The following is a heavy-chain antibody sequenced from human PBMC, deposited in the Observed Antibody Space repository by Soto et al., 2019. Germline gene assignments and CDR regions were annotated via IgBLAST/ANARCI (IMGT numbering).Heavy chain of an antibody. D-gene: IGHD3-10*01. CDR1: GYTFTNYG. V-gene: IGHV1-18*01. J-gene: IGHJ5*02. CDR3: ARGVGSGSYYNQYNWFDP. CDR2: INVYNGNT. Sequence: QVQLVQSGGEVKKPGASVKVSCKASGYTFTNYGISWVRQAPGQGPEWMGWINVYNGNTKYAQKVQSRVTMTIDTSTSTAYVELRSLRSDDTAVYYCARGVGSGSYYNQYNWFDPWGQGTLVTVSS.